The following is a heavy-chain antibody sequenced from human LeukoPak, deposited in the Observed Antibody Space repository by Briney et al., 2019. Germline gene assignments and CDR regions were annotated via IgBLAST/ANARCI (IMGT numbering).Heavy chain of an antibody. CDR2: IYYSGST. CDR3: ARSRCISCAFDL. J-gene: IGHJ3*01. CDR1: GGSISSSSYY. Sequence: SETLSLTCTVSGGSISSSSYYWGWIRQPPGKGLEWIGSIYYSGSTYYNPSLKSRVTISVDTSKNQFSLELSSVTAADTAVYYCARSRCISCAFDLWGQGTMATVSS. V-gene: IGHV4-39*07. D-gene: IGHD6-13*01.